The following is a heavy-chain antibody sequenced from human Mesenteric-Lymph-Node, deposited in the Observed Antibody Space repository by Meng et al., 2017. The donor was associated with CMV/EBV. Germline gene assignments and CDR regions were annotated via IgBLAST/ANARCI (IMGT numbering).Heavy chain of an antibody. Sequence: SLRSSYWWSWVRQPPGKGLEWIGSIYHSWSTNYNPSLKSRVTISVDKSKNQFSLKLSSVTAADTAVYYCARDPKKGYSSGWYSRYFDLWGRGTLVTVSS. J-gene: IGHJ2*01. CDR1: SLRSSYW. D-gene: IGHD6-19*01. CDR2: IYHSWST. V-gene: IGHV4-4*02. CDR3: ARDPKKGYSSGWYSRYFDL.